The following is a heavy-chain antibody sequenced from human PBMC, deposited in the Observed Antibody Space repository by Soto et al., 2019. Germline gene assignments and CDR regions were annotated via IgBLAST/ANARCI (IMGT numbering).Heavy chain of an antibody. CDR1: GYTFTSYA. CDR2: INAGNGNT. CDR3: ARSSGYYYVDY. Sequence: QVQLVQSGAEVKKPGASVKVSCKASGYTFTSYAIHWVRQAPGQRLEWMGWINAGNGNTKYSQKFQGRVTITRDTSASTAYMELSSLRSEDTAVYYGARSSGYYYVDYWGQGTLVTVSS. D-gene: IGHD3-22*01. V-gene: IGHV1-3*01. J-gene: IGHJ4*02.